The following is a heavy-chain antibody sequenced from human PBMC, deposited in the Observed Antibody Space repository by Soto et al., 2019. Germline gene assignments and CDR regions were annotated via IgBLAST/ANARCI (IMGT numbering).Heavy chain of an antibody. CDR3: ARDLSSSSWYRENWYFDL. D-gene: IGHD6-13*01. CDR2: IIPISGIA. J-gene: IGHJ2*01. CDR1: GGTFSSYT. V-gene: IGHV1-69*08. Sequence: QVQLVQSGAEVKKPGSSVKVSCKASGGTFSSYTISWVRQAPGQGLEWMGGIIPISGIANYAQKFQGRVTITADRSTSTAYMELSSLRSEDTAVYFCARDLSSSSWYRENWYFDLWGRGTLVIVSS.